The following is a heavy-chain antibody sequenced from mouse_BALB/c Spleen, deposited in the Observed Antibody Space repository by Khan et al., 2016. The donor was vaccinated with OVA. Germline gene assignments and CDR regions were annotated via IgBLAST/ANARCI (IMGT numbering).Heavy chain of an antibody. CDR1: GYTFTNYG. Sequence: QIQLVQSGPELKKPGETVKISCKASGYTFTNYGMNWVKQAPGKGLKWMGWINTYTGEPTYADDFKGRFAFSLETSASTAYLQINNLKNEVTATYFCARVGYNGTMDYWGQGTSVTVSS. D-gene: IGHD2-14*01. CDR2: INTYTGEP. CDR3: ARVGYNGTMDY. V-gene: IGHV9-3-1*01. J-gene: IGHJ4*01.